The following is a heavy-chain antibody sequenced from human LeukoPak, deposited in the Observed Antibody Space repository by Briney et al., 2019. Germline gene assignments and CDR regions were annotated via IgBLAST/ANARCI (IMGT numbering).Heavy chain of an antibody. V-gene: IGHV4-39*07. D-gene: IGHD6-13*01. CDR2: IYYSGST. J-gene: IGHJ6*03. CDR3: ARCIAAAGANYYYYYYMDV. Sequence: SETLSLTCTVSGGSISSSSYYWGWIRQPPGKGLEWIGIIYYSGSTYYNPSLKSRVTISVDPSKNQFSPKLSSVTAADTAVYYCARCIAAAGANYYYYYYMDVWGKGTTVTVSS. CDR1: GGSISSSSYY.